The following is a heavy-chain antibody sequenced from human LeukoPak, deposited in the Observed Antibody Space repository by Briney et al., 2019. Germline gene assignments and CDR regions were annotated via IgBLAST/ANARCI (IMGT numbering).Heavy chain of an antibody. CDR2: ISWNSGSI. CDR1: GFTFDDYA. D-gene: IGHD2-2*01. CDR3: AKGIVEIVVVPAATYYYYGMDV. V-gene: IGHV3-9*01. J-gene: IGHJ6*02. Sequence: GRSLRLSCAASGFTFDDYAMHWVRQAPGKGLEWVSGISWNSGSIGYADSVKGRFTISRDNAKNSLYLQMNSLRAEDTALYYCAKGIVEIVVVPAATYYYYGMDVWGQGTTVTVSS.